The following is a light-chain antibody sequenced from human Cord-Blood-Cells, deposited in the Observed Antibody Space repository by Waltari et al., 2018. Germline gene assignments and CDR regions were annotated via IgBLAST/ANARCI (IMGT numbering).Light chain of an antibody. V-gene: IGLV5-37*01. Sequence: QPVLTQPPSSSASPGESARLTCTLPSDINVGSYNIYWYQQKPGSPPRYLLYYYSDSDKGQGSGVPSRCSGSKDASANTGILLISGLQSEDEADYYCMIWPSNAVVFGGGTKLTVL. CDR3: MIWPSNAVV. CDR2: YYSDSDK. J-gene: IGLJ2*01. CDR1: SDINVGSYN.